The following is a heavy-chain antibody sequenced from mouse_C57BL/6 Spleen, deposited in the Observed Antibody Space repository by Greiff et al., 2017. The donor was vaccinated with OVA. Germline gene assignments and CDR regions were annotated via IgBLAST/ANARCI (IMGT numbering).Heavy chain of an antibody. Sequence: QVQLQQPGAELVQPGASVTLSCKASGYTFTSYWMHWVKQRPGRGLEWIGRIDPYSGGTKYNEKFKNKATVTVDKTSSTAYMQLSSLTSEDSAVYYCARGKNYEGFDDWGKGTTLTVSS. CDR1: GYTFTSYW. CDR2: IDPYSGGT. V-gene: IGHV1-62-3*01. D-gene: IGHD1-1*01. J-gene: IGHJ1*03. CDR3: ARGKNYEGFDD.